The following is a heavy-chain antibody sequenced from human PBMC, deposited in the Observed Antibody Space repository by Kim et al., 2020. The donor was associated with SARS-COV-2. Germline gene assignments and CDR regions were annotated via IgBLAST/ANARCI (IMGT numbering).Heavy chain of an antibody. J-gene: IGHJ4*02. CDR3: ARGSYDILTGYYRGGCYFDY. Sequence: SETLSLTCTVSGGSISSGGYYWSWIRQHPGKGLEWIGYIYYSGSTYYNPSLKSRVTISVDTSKNQFSLKLSSVTAADTAVYYCARGSYDILTGYYRGGCYFDYWGQGTLVTVSS. D-gene: IGHD3-9*01. CDR1: GGSISSGGYY. CDR2: IYYSGST. V-gene: IGHV4-31*03.